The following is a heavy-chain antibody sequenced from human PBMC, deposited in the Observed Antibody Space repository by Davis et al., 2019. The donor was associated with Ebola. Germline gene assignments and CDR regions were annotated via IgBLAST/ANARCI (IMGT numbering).Heavy chain of an antibody. J-gene: IGHJ6*02. CDR3: ARSFITHYYYYGMDV. Sequence: GESLKISCAASGFTFSSYSMNWVRQAPDKGLEWVSYISSSSSTIYYADSVKGRFTISRDNSKNTLYLQMNSLRDEDTAVYYCARSFITHYYYYGMDVWGQGTTVTVSS. CDR1: GFTFSSYS. D-gene: IGHD3-22*01. CDR2: ISSSSSTI. V-gene: IGHV3-48*02.